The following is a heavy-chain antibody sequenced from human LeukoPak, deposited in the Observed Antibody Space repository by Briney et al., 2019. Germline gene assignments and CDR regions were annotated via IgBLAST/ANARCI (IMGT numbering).Heavy chain of an antibody. Sequence: ASVKVSCKASGYTFTSYDINWVRHATGQEIEWMGWMNPNSGNTGYAQKFQGRVTMTRNTSISTAYMELSSLRSEDTAVYYCARGSGWGYYKKWFDPWGQGTLVTVSS. D-gene: IGHD3-22*01. CDR3: ARGSGWGYYKKWFDP. CDR1: GYTFTSYD. CDR2: MNPNSGNT. J-gene: IGHJ5*02. V-gene: IGHV1-8*01.